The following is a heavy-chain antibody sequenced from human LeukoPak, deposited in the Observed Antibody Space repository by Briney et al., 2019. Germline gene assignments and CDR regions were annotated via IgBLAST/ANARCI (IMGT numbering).Heavy chain of an antibody. D-gene: IGHD3-22*01. CDR2: ISSSSSYI. V-gene: IGHV3-21*01. J-gene: IGHJ4*02. CDR1: GFTFSSYS. CDR3: AFGGYDSSGFDY. Sequence: GGSLRLSCAASGFTFSSYSMNWVRQAPGKGLEWVSSISSSSSYIYYADSVKGRFTISRDNSKNTLYLQMNSLRAEDTAVYYCAFGGYDSSGFDYWGQGTLVTVSS.